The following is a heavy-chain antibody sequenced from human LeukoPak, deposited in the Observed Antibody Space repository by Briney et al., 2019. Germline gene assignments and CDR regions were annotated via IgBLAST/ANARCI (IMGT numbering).Heavy chain of an antibody. D-gene: IGHD3-10*01. J-gene: IGHJ4*02. V-gene: IGHV3-30*18. CDR3: SKRQFGHIDY. Sequence: PGGSLRLSCAASGFXFSNYGMHWVRQAPGKGLEWLAFISYDGSNKYYAASVKGRFTISRDNSKNTLYLQMNSLRAEDTAVYYCSKRQFGHIDYWGQGTLVSVSS. CDR1: GFXFSNYG. CDR2: ISYDGSNK.